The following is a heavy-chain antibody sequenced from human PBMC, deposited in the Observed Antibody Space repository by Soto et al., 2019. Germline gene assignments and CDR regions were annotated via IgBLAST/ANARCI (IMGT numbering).Heavy chain of an antibody. Sequence: QVHLVQSGAEVKKPGASVKVSCKGSGYAFTTYGITWVRQAPGQGLEWRGWISAQNGKTNYAQKLQGRVTVTRDTSTSTAYMELTSLRSDDTAVYYCARWRYVDYCGQGALVTVSS. CDR1: GYAFTTYG. CDR3: ARWRYVDY. V-gene: IGHV1-18*01. CDR2: ISAQNGKT. D-gene: IGHD3-3*01. J-gene: IGHJ4*02.